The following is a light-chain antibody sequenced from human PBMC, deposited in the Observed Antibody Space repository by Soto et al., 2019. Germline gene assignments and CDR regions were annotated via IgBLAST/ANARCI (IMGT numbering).Light chain of an antibody. J-gene: IGKJ1*01. CDR1: QSVSSSC. CDR3: QQYDSSPWT. V-gene: IGKV3-20*01. CDR2: GAS. Sequence: EIVLTQSPGTLSLSPGERATLSCRASQSVSSSCLAWYQQKPGQAPRLLIYGASTRATGIPDRFSGSGSGTDCTLTISSLEPDYCAVYYCQQYDSSPWTFGQGTKVEIK.